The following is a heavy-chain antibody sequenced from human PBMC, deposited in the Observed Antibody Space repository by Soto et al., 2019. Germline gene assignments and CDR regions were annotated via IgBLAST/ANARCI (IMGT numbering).Heavy chain of an antibody. J-gene: IGHJ4*02. D-gene: IGHD3-10*01. CDR1: GGSISSGGYY. V-gene: IGHV4-31*03. Sequence: SETLSLTCTVSGGSISSGGYYWSWIRQHTGKGLEWIGYIYYSGSTYYNPSLKIRVTISVDTSKNQFSLKLSSVTAADTAVYYCASASGSYSPDDYWGQGTLVTVSS. CDR2: IYYSGST. CDR3: ASASGSYSPDDY.